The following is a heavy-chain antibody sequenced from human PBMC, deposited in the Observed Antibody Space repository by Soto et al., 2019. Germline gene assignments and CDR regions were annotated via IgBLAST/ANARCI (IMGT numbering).Heavy chain of an antibody. CDR1: GYSFTSYW. CDR3: AGTVVTTGDYYYYYGMAV. D-gene: IGHD4-4*01. Sequence: SGESLKISCKGSGYSFTSYWISWVRQMPGKGLEWMGRIDPSDSYTNYSPSFQGHVTISADKSISTAYLQWSSLKASDTVMYYCAGTVVTTGDYYYYYGMAVWGQGTTVTVSS. CDR2: IDPSDSYT. V-gene: IGHV5-10-1*01. J-gene: IGHJ6*02.